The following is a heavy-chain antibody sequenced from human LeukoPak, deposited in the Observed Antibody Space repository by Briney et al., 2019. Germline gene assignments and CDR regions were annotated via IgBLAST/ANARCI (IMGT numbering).Heavy chain of an antibody. CDR2: IRSSSSDI. Sequence: PGGSLRLSCAASGFTFSSYSMNWVRQAPGKGLEWVSSIRSSSSDIYYADSVKGRFTISRDNAKNSLYLQMNSLRAEDTAVYYCARDGRSGSSDDAFDIWGQGTMVTVSS. J-gene: IGHJ3*02. D-gene: IGHD1-26*01. V-gene: IGHV3-21*01. CDR1: GFTFSSYS. CDR3: ARDGRSGSSDDAFDI.